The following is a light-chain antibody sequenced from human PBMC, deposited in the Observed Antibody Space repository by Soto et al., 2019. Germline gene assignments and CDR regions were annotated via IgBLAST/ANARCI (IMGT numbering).Light chain of an antibody. CDR2: DAS. V-gene: IGKV1-5*01. CDR3: QTYNSYS. J-gene: IGKJ3*01. CDR1: QSISSW. Sequence: DIQMTQSPSTLSASVGDRVTITCRASQSISSWLAWYQQKPGKAPKLLIYDASSLESGVPSRFSGSGSGTEIPLPISKPQPDDFGTYYCQTYNSYSVGPGTKVDIK.